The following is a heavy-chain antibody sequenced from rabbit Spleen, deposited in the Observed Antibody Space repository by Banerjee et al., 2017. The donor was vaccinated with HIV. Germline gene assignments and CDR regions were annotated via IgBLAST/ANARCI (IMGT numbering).Heavy chain of an antibody. J-gene: IGHJ6*01. CDR3: ARDTSSSFSSYGMDL. CDR1: GVSFSSSSY. Sequence: QSLEESGGGLVKPGASLTLTCTASGVSFSSSSYMCWVRQAPGKGLEWIACIEADGSGFTYFATWAKGRFTCSKTSSTTVTLQMTRLTAADTATYFCARDTSSSFSSYGMDLWGPGTLVTVS. CDR2: IEADGSGFT. V-gene: IGHV1S40*01. D-gene: IGHD1-1*01.